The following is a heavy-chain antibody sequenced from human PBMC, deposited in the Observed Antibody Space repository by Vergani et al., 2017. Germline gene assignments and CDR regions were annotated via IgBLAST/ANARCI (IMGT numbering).Heavy chain of an antibody. J-gene: IGHJ4*02. CDR2: IYYSGST. Sequence: QLQESGPGLVKPSATLSLTCSVSGASIRSSNYYWGWIRQPPGKGLEWIGYIYYSGSTYYNPSLKSRVTISVDTSKNQFSLKLSSVTAADTAVYYCARSVGYSSSWCDYWGQGTLVTVSS. CDR1: GASIRSSNYY. V-gene: IGHV4-30-4*08. D-gene: IGHD6-13*01. CDR3: ARSVGYSSSWCDY.